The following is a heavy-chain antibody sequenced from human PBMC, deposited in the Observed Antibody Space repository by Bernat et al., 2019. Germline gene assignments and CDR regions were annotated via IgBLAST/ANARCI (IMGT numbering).Heavy chain of an antibody. CDR1: GFSLSTSGMR. Sequence: QVTLKESGPALVKPTQTLTLTCTFSGFSLSTSGMRVSWIRQPPGKALEWLARIDWDDDKFYSTSLKTRLTISKDTSKNQVVLTMTNMDPVDTATYYCALSKQGLERPVHAFDIWGQGTMVTVSS. D-gene: IGHD1-1*01. CDR2: IDWDDDK. CDR3: ALSKQGLERPVHAFDI. J-gene: IGHJ3*02. V-gene: IGHV2-70*04.